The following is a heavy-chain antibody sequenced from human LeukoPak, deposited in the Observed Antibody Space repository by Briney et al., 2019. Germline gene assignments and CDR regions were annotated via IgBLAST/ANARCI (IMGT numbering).Heavy chain of an antibody. D-gene: IGHD3-22*01. Sequence: GGSLRLSCAASGFTFSNNAMTWVRQAPGGGLEWVSTITGSDDSTYYADSVKGRFTISRDYSKNTVFLQLNNLRAEDTAMYYCAKGPQLYSGYHPDYWGQGTLVTVSS. CDR2: ITGSDDST. V-gene: IGHV3-23*01. CDR3: AKGPQLYSGYHPDY. CDR1: GFTFSNNA. J-gene: IGHJ4*02.